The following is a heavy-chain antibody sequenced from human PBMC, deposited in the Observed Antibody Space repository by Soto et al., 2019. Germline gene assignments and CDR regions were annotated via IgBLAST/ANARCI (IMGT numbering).Heavy chain of an antibody. D-gene: IGHD2-15*01. CDR3: VRTSLVVAVATREDF. J-gene: IGHJ4*02. Sequence: EVQLVESGGGLVQPGASLRLSCAASGFTFSNYWMHWVRQAPGKGLVWVSRIDSDGSRITYADFVKGRFIISRDNAKNTVYLHMNSLTAEDTAVYYCVRTSLVVAVATREDFWGQGTLVTVSS. CDR1: GFTFSNYW. V-gene: IGHV3-74*01. CDR2: IDSDGSRI.